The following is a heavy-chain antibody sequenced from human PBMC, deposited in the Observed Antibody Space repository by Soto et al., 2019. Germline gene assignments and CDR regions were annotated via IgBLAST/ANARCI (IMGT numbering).Heavy chain of an antibody. D-gene: IGHD3-16*02. CDR1: GYTFTSYD. CDR3: ARGRGARNYENVWGSYRYYMDV. V-gene: IGHV1-8*01. J-gene: IGHJ6*03. Sequence: QVQLVQSGAEVKKPGASVKVSCKASGYTFTSYDINWVRQATGQGLEWMGWMNPNSGNTGFAQKFQGRVTMTSNTSKITKYIELSRLKSEDTAMYYCARGRGARNYENVWGSYRYYMDVWGKGTTVTVSS. CDR2: MNPNSGNT.